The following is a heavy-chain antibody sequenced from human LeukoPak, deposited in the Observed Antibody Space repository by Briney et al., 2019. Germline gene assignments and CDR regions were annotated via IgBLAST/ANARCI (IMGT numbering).Heavy chain of an antibody. V-gene: IGHV1-2*04. CDR3: ARDSLEYYYYYGMDV. D-gene: IGHD5-24*01. Sequence: ASVKVSCKASGYTSTGYYMHWVRQAPGQGLEWMGWINPNSGGTNYAQKFQGWVTMTRDTSISTAYMELSRLRSDDTAVYYCARDSLEYYYYYGMDVWGQGTTVTVSS. CDR2: INPNSGGT. J-gene: IGHJ6*02. CDR1: GYTSTGYY.